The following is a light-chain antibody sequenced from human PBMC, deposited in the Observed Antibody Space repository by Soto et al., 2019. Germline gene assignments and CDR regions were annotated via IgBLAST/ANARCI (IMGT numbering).Light chain of an antibody. CDR2: AAS. Sequence: HLTQYPCSLSPSAGDRVPITVLSTQGINTFLAWYQQKPGKAPKLLIYAASTLQSGVPSRFGGSGSGTDFTLTISSLQSEDFAVYYCQQYNNWPPSIIFGQGTRLEIK. J-gene: IGKJ5*01. CDR1: QGINTF. CDR3: QQYNNWPPSII. V-gene: IGKV1-9*01.